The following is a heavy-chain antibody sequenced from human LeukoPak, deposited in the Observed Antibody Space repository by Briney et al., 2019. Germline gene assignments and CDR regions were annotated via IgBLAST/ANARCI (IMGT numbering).Heavy chain of an antibody. CDR3: ARPQKYYSTSGYYLVS. D-gene: IGHD3-22*01. J-gene: IGHJ4*02. CDR1: GYIFTGYH. CDR2: INPNSAGT. Sequence: ASLRVSCKASGYIFTGYHIYRLRQTPGQGLDWMEWINPNSAGTGYAQNFQGRVAMTRDTSLSTAYMELTRLTSDDTAVYYCARPQKYYSTSGYYLVSWGQGTLVTVSS. V-gene: IGHV1-2*02.